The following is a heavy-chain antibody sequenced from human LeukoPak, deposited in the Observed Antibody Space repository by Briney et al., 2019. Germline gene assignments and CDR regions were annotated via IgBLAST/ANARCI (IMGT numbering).Heavy chain of an antibody. CDR1: GGSISNYY. J-gene: IGHJ6*03. V-gene: IGHV4-4*07. CDR3: AREYLVTYYYYYYMDV. D-gene: IGHD2-21*02. Sequence: SETLSLTCTVSGGSISNYYWSWIRQPAGKGLEWIGRIYTSGTADYNPSLKSRVTMSVDTSKNQFSLRLSSVTAADTAVYYCAREYLVTYYYYYYMDVWGKGTTVTVSS. CDR2: IYTSGTA.